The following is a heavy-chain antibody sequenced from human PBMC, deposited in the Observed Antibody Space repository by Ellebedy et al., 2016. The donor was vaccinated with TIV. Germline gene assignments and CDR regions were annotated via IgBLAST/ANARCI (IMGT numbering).Heavy chain of an antibody. CDR2: ISGSSSDT. Sequence: GGSLRLXXAASGFTFSNAWMSWVRPAPGKGLEWVSSISGSSSDTYYADSVKGRFTISRDNSKSTLFLQMNSLTADDTAVYYGAKFLRGHGSGRPFSYYAMDVWGQGTSVTVSS. CDR1: GFTFSNAW. D-gene: IGHD3-10*01. CDR3: AKFLRGHGSGRPFSYYAMDV. J-gene: IGHJ6*02. V-gene: IGHV3-23*01.